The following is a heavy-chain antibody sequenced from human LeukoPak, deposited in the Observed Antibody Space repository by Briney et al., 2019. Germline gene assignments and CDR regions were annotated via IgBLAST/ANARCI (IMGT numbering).Heavy chain of an antibody. V-gene: IGHV4-34*01. CDR2: INHSGST. CDR1: GGSFSGYY. Sequence: SETLSLTCAVYGGSFSGYYWSWIRQPPGKGLEWIGEINHSGSTNYNPSLKSRVTISVDTSKNQFSLKLSSVTAADTAMYYCARVKGRYFDWFHNWFDPWGQGTLVTVSS. D-gene: IGHD3-9*01. J-gene: IGHJ5*02. CDR3: ARVKGRYFDWFHNWFDP.